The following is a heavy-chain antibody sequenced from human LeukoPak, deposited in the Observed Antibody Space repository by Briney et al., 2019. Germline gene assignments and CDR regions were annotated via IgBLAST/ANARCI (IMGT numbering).Heavy chain of an antibody. CDR3: ARVLGGYYYDSSGPFDL. V-gene: IGHV4-39*07. CDR2: IYYSGST. D-gene: IGHD3-22*01. J-gene: IGHJ2*01. CDR1: GGSISSSSYY. Sequence: SETLSLTCTVSGGSISSSSYYWGWIRQPPGKGLEWIGSIYYSGSTYYNPSLKSRVTISVDTSKNQFSLKLSSVTAADTAVYYCARVLGGYYYDSSGPFDLWGRGTLVTVSS.